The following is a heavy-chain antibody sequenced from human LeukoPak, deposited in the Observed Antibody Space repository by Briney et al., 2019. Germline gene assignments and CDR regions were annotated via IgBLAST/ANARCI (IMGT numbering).Heavy chain of an antibody. CDR3: AKMGDYGDLDY. Sequence: ASVKVSCKASGGTFSSYAISWVRQAPGQGLEWMGGIIPIFGTADYAQKFQGRVTITADESTSTAYMELSSLRSEDTAVYYCAKMGDYGDLDYWGQGTLVTVSS. CDR1: GGTFSSYA. D-gene: IGHD4-17*01. V-gene: IGHV1-69*01. J-gene: IGHJ4*02. CDR2: IIPIFGTA.